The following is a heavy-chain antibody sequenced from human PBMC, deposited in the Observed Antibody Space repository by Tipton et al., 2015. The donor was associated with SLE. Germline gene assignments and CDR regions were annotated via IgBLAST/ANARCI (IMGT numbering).Heavy chain of an antibody. D-gene: IGHD6-13*01. CDR2: IYHSGST. J-gene: IGHJ4*02. Sequence: TLSLTCTVSAGSISSGYYWGWIRQPPGKGLEWIGSIYHSGSTYYNPSLKSRVTISVDTSKNQFSLKLSSVTAADTAVYYCARDYSPEAYFDYWGQGTLVTVSS. V-gene: IGHV4-38-2*02. CDR3: ARDYSPEAYFDY. CDR1: AGSISSGYY.